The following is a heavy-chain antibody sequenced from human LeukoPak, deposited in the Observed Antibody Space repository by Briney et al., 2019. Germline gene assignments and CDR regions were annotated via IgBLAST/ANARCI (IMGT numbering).Heavy chain of an antibody. J-gene: IGHJ1*01. D-gene: IGHD3-22*01. CDR3: AHSSDYQQY. CDR2: INHSGST. CDR1: GGSFSTYY. V-gene: IGHV4-34*01. Sequence: SETLSPTCAVYGGSFSTYYWSWIRQPPGKGLEWIGEINHSGSTNYNPSLKGRVTISVDTSQNQVSLKLSSVTAADTAVYYCAHSSDYQQYCGQGTLVTVSS.